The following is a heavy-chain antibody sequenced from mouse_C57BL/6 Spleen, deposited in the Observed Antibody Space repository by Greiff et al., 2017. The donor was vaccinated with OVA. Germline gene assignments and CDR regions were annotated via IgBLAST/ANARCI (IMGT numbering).Heavy chain of an antibody. CDR1: GFTFSDYY. D-gene: IGHD4-1*01. J-gene: IGHJ2*01. Sequence: EVQLQESGGGLVQPGGSLKLSCAASGFTFSDYYMYWVRQTPEKRLEWVAYISNGGGSTYYPDTVKGRFTISRDNAKNTLYLQMSRLKSEDTAMYYCARLTGTKGYYFDYWGQGTTLTVSS. V-gene: IGHV5-12*01. CDR3: ARLTGTKGYYFDY. CDR2: ISNGGGST.